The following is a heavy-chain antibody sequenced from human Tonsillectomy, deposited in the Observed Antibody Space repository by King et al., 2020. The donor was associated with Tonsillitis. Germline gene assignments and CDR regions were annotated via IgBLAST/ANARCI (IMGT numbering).Heavy chain of an antibody. J-gene: IGHJ6*02. V-gene: IGHV1-69*01. D-gene: IGHD3-9*01. CDR3: ARVRYDILTGYRTGYYYYGMDV. Sequence: QLVQSGAEVKKPGSSVKVSCQASGGTFSSYAVNWVRQAPGQGLEWMGGIIPIFGTANYAQKFQGRVTIIADDSTRTASMELGSLRSEDTAVYYSARVRYDILTGYRTGYYYYGMDVWGQGTTITVSS. CDR2: IIPIFGTA. CDR1: GGTFSSYA.